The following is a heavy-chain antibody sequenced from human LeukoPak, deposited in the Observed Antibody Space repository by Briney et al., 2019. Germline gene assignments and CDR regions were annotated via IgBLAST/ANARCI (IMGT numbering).Heavy chain of an antibody. CDR2: TRNKANSYIS. Sequence: PGGSLRLSCAASGFPFTDRYMDWVREAPGKGLEGVGRTRNKANSYISEYAASVKGRFTISRDNSNNSLHLQMNSLKTEHPALYCCARGYNYGDGVDFWGQGTLVTVSS. J-gene: IGHJ4*02. CDR1: GFPFTDRY. CDR3: ARGYNYGDGVDF. V-gene: IGHV3-72*01. D-gene: IGHD5-24*01.